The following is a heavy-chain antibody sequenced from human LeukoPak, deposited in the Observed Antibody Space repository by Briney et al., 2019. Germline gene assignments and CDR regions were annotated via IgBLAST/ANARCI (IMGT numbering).Heavy chain of an antibody. D-gene: IGHD3-22*01. CDR2: ISSSSSYI. Sequence: PGGSLRLSCAASGFTFSSYSMNWVRQAPGKGLEWVSSISSSSSYIYYADSVKGRFTISRDNAKNSLYLQMNSLRAEDTAVYYCARDPTYYYDSSGDAFDIWGQGTMVTVSS. CDR1: GFTFSSYS. V-gene: IGHV3-21*01. J-gene: IGHJ3*02. CDR3: ARDPTYYYDSSGDAFDI.